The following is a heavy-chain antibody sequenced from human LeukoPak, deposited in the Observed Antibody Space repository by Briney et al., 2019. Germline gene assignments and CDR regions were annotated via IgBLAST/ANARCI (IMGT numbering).Heavy chain of an antibody. CDR1: GFTFSSYG. V-gene: IGHV3-23*01. CDR2: ISGSGGST. CDR3: AKSGLHGYFDY. D-gene: IGHD5-12*01. Sequence: PGGTLRLSCAASGFTFSSYGMSWVRQAPGKGLEWVSAISGSGGSTYYADSVKGRFTISRDNSKNMLYLQMNSLRAEDTAVYYCAKSGLHGYFDYWGQGTLVTVSS. J-gene: IGHJ4*02.